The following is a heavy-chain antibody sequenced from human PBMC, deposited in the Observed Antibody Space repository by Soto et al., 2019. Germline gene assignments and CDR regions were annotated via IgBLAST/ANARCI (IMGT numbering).Heavy chain of an antibody. CDR2: IKYSGTT. J-gene: IGHJ4*02. V-gene: IGHV4-39*01. CDR3: ARAPSWYNFDY. Sequence: SETLSLTCTVSGGSISSSRCHWGWIRQPPGKGLEWIASIKYSGTTFYNPSLKSRVTLSVDTSKNQFALKLSSVTAADTAVYYCARAPSWYNFDYWGQGTLVTVSS. D-gene: IGHD6-13*01. CDR1: GGSISSSRCH.